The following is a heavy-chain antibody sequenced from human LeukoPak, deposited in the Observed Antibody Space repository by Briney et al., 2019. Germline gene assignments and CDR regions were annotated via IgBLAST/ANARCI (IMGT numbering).Heavy chain of an antibody. CDR3: ASTVVDEYYFDY. CDR2: ISYDGSNK. CDR1: GFTFSSYA. J-gene: IGHJ4*02. D-gene: IGHD4-11*01. Sequence: LGGSLRLSCAASGFTFSSYAMHWVRQAPGKGLGWVAVISYDGSNKYYADSVKGRFTISRDNSKNTLYLQMNSLRAEDTAVYYCASTVVDEYYFDYWGQGTLVTVSS. V-gene: IGHV3-30*04.